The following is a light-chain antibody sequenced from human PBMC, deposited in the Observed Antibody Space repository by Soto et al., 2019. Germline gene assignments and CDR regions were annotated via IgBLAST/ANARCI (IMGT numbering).Light chain of an antibody. CDR2: AAS. CDR3: QQAYIFPFS. Sequence: DIQMTQSPSSVSASVGDRVTITCRASQGISSWLAWYQQKPGKAPNLLIYAASSFQSGVPSRFSGSGSGTAFTLTISSLQPADFATYYGQQAYIFPFSCGPGTKVDIK. CDR1: QGISSW. J-gene: IGKJ3*01. V-gene: IGKV1-12*01.